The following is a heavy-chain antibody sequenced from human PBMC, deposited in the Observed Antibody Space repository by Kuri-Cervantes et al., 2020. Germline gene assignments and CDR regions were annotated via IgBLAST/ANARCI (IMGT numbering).Heavy chain of an antibody. J-gene: IGHJ4*02. D-gene: IGHD3-9*01. CDR3: ARAAGTGYYDY. Sequence: SETLSLTCTVSGGSMSSYYWSWIRQPPGKGLEWIGNIYYSGINNYSPSLRSRVTISVDMSKNQFSLKLTSMTAADTAVYYCARAAGTGYYDYWGQGTLVTVSS. V-gene: IGHV4-59*01. CDR2: IYYSGIN. CDR1: GGSMSSYY.